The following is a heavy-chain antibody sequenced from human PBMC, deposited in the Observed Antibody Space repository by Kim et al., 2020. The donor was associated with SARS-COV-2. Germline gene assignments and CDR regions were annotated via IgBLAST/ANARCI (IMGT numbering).Heavy chain of an antibody. Sequence: ASVKVSCKASGYTFTGYYMHWVRQAPGQGLEWMGWINPNSGGTNYAQKFQGRVTMTRDTSISTAYMELSRLRSDDTAVYYCARDDGSSGYYYYYMDVWGKGTTVTVSS. J-gene: IGHJ6*03. V-gene: IGHV1-2*02. CDR3: ARDDGSSGYYYYYMDV. D-gene: IGHD6-6*01. CDR1: GYTFTGYY. CDR2: INPNSGGT.